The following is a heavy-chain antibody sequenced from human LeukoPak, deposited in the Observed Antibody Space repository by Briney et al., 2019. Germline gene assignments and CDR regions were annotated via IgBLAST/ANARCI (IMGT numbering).Heavy chain of an antibody. CDR1: GFTFSSYS. CDR3: AKGRIAARSYFDY. D-gene: IGHD6-6*01. J-gene: IGHJ4*02. CDR2: ISSSSSTI. V-gene: IGHV3-48*01. Sequence: PGGSLRLSCAASGFTFSSYSINWVRQAPGKGLEWVSYISSSSSTIYYADSVKGRFTISRDNAKNSLYLQMNSLRAEDTAVYYCAKGRIAARSYFDYWGQGTLVTVSS.